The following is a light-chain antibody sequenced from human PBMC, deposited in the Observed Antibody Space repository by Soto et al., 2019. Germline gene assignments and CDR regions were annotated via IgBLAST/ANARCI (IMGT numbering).Light chain of an antibody. CDR1: QFVSRR. CDR2: DTS. CDR3: QEYIHWPPGM. J-gene: IGKJ1*01. V-gene: IGKV3-15*01. Sequence: EIVMTQSPATLSVSPGEGATLSCRASQFVSRRLAWYQQRLGQVPRLLIYDTSTRAPGISARFSGSGSGTEFTLTISSLQSADFAVYYCQEYIHWPPGMFGPGTTVYIK.